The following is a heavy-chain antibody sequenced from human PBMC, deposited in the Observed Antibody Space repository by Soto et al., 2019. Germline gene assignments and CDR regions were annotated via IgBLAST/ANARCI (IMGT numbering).Heavy chain of an antibody. V-gene: IGHV4-39*01. Sequence: PSETLSLTCTVSGGSISSSSYYWGWIRQPPGKGLEWIGSIYYSGSTYYNPSLKSRVTISVDTSKNQFSLKLSSVTAADTAVYYCARYSSYALYFDYWGQGTLVTVSS. J-gene: IGHJ4*02. CDR1: GGSISSSSYY. CDR2: IYYSGST. CDR3: ARYSSYALYFDY. D-gene: IGHD6-6*01.